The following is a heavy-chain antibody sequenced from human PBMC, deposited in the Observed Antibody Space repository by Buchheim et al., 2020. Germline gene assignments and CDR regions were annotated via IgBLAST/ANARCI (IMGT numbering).Heavy chain of an antibody. V-gene: IGHV3-30*03. J-gene: IGHJ6*02. CDR1: GFTFSSYG. CDR3: ARDRRYSYGYSGYGMDV. Sequence: QVQLVESGGGVVQPGRSLRLSCAASGFTFSSYGMHWVRQAPGKGLEWVAVISYDGSNKYYADSVKGRFTISRDNSKNTLYLQMNSLRAEDTAVYYCARDRRYSYGYSGYGMDVWGQGTT. D-gene: IGHD5-18*01. CDR2: ISYDGSNK.